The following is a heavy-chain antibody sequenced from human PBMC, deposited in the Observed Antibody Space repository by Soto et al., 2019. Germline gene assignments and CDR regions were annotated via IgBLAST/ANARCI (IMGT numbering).Heavy chain of an antibody. Sequence: VQLQESGPGLVKPSGTLSLTCAVSGGAISGSNWRSWVRQPPGKGPEWIAEIQHSGSTNYNPSLKGRVTLSVDRSKGRFSLSLSSVTAADTAVYYGARGPSSGWYFEHRGQGALVTVST. V-gene: IGHV4-4*02. CDR1: GGAISGSNW. J-gene: IGHJ4*02. CDR3: ARGPSSGWYFEH. D-gene: IGHD6-19*01. CDR2: IQHSGST.